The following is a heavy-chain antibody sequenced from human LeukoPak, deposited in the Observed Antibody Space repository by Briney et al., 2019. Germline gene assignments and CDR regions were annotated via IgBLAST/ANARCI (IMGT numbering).Heavy chain of an antibody. CDR3: ARSRAYCSSTGCPRWFDP. D-gene: IGHD2-2*01. J-gene: IGHJ5*02. CDR1: GGSFSGYY. V-gene: IGHV4-34*01. CDR2: INHSGST. Sequence: PSETLSLTCAVYGGSFSGYYWSWIRQPPGKGLEWIGEINHSGSTNYNPSLKSRVTISVDTSKNQFSLKLSSVTAADTAVYYCARSRAYCSSTGCPRWFDPWGQGTLVTVSS.